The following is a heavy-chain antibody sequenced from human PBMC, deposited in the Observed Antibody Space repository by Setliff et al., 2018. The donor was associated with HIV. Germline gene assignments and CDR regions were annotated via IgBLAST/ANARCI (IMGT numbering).Heavy chain of an antibody. Sequence: ASVKVSCKASGYTFTSYDVNWVRQATGQGLEWMGWMNPNSGNTGYAQKFQGGVTMTRNTSISTAYMELSSLRSEDTAVYYCARGLLSSSWAQDAFDIWGQGTMVTVSS. CDR1: GYTFTSYD. CDR3: ARGLLSSSWAQDAFDI. J-gene: IGHJ3*02. V-gene: IGHV1-8*01. D-gene: IGHD6-13*01. CDR2: MNPNSGNT.